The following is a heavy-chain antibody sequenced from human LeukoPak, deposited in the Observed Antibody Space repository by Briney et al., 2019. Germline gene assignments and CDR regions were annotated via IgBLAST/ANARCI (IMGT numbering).Heavy chain of an antibody. V-gene: IGHV4-61*02. CDR3: ARSIVVVPADISPFDY. Sequence: PSETLSLTCTVSGGSISSGSYYWSWIRQPAGKGLEWIGRIYTSGSTNYNPSLKSRVTISVDTSKNQFSLKLSSVTAAGTAVYYCARSIVVVPADISPFDYWGQGTLVTVSS. CDR2: IYTSGST. J-gene: IGHJ4*02. CDR1: GGSISSGSYY. D-gene: IGHD2-2*01.